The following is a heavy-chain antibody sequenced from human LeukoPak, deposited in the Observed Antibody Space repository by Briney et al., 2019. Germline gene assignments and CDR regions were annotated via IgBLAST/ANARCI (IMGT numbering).Heavy chain of an antibody. D-gene: IGHD6-19*01. Sequence: GRSLRLSCAASGFTFRNYGMHWVRQAPGKGLEWVSYISSSSSYTNYADSVKGRFTISRDNAKNSLYLQMNSLRAEDTAVYYCARDSSGWSHDYWGQGTLVTVSS. J-gene: IGHJ4*02. V-gene: IGHV3-21*05. CDR1: GFTFRNYG. CDR2: ISSSSSYT. CDR3: ARDSSGWSHDY.